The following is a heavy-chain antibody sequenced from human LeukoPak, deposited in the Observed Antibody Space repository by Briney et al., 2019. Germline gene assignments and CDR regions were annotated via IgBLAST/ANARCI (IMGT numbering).Heavy chain of an antibody. CDR1: GYSISSGYY. V-gene: IGHV4-38-2*01. CDR2: MYHSGES. D-gene: IGHD6-19*01. CDR3: ARLGPVAGKSYLGY. J-gene: IGHJ4*02. Sequence: SETLSLTCAVSGYSISSGYYWAWIRQPPGKGLEWIGNMYHSGESYNNPSLKSRVTMSADTSKNQFSLKLSSVTAADTAVYYCARLGPVAGKSYLGYWGQGTLVTVSS.